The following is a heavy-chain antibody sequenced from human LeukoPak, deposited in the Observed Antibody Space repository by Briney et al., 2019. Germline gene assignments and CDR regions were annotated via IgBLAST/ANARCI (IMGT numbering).Heavy chain of an antibody. Sequence: RASVKVSCKASGYTFTGYYMHWVRQAPGQGLEWMGWIDPNTGDTNYSQRFQGRVTMTRDTSISTAYMELSRLGSDDTAVYYCARGLETVTTLEWGYWGQGTLVTVSS. V-gene: IGHV1-2*02. J-gene: IGHJ4*02. D-gene: IGHD4-11*01. CDR2: IDPNTGDT. CDR3: ARGLETVTTLEWGY. CDR1: GYTFTGYY.